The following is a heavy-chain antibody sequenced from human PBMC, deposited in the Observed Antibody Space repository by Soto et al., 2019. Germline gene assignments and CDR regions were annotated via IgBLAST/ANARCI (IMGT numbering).Heavy chain of an antibody. J-gene: IGHJ5*02. CDR2: IYHTGTT. V-gene: IGHV4-30-4*01. Sequence: SETLSLTCIVSGGSISSIDYFWGWIRQPPGKGLEWIGFIYHTGTTYYNPSLRSRVTISIDTSKSQFSMKLNSVTAADTAVYYCARVMAAMQNWLDPWGQGTLVTVSS. CDR1: GGSISSIDYF. CDR3: ARVMAAMQNWLDP. D-gene: IGHD2-2*01.